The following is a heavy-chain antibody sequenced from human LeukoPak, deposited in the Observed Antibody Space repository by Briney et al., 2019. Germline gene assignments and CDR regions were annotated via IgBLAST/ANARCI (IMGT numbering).Heavy chain of an antibody. D-gene: IGHD1-7*01. J-gene: IGHJ5*02. CDR3: ARGLTGTTNWFDP. CDR2: INHSGST. Sequence: SETLSLTCAVYGGSFSGYYRSWIRQPPGKGLEWIGEINHSGSTNYNPSLKSRVTISVDTSKNQFSLKLSSVTAADTAVYYCARGLTGTTNWFDPWGQGTLVTVSS. CDR1: GGSFSGYY. V-gene: IGHV4-34*01.